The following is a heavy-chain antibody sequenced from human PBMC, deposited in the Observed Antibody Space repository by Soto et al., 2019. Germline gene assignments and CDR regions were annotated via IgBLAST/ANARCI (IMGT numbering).Heavy chain of an antibody. CDR1: GGSVSSGSYY. D-gene: IGHD6-13*01. Sequence: QVQLQESGPGLVKPSETLSLTCTVSGGSVSSGSYYWSWIRQPPGKGLEWIGYIYYSGSTNYNPSLKSRVTISVDTSKNQFSLKLSSVTAADTAGYYCARAGVAAAGTDYWGQGTLVTVSS. V-gene: IGHV4-61*01. J-gene: IGHJ4*02. CDR2: IYYSGST. CDR3: ARAGVAAAGTDY.